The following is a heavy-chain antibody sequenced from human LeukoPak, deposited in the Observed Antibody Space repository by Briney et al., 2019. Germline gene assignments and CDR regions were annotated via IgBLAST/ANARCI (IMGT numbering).Heavy chain of an antibody. CDR3: ARRWLHRKGFDY. J-gene: IGHJ4*02. CDR1: GGAISSSNW. CDR2: IYHSGST. D-gene: IGHD5-24*01. V-gene: IGHV4-4*02. Sequence: PSETLSLTCAVSGGAISSSNWWSWVRPPQGKGLEWIGEIYHSGSTNYNPSLKSRVTISVDKSKNQFSLKLSSVTAADTAVYYCARRWLHRKGFDYWGQGTLVTVSS.